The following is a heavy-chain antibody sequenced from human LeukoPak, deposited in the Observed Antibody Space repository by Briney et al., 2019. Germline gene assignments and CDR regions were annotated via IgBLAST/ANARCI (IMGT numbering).Heavy chain of an antibody. CDR3: SRESGAFCPFGY. V-gene: IGHV4-4*02. Sequence: PGGSLRLSCAASGFIFSSYAIHWVRQPPGQGLEWIGEISLTGETNYNPSLNGRVTMSLDKSRNQLSLKLTSVTAADTAIYYCSRESGAFCPFGYWGQGTLVIVPP. D-gene: IGHD1-26*01. CDR1: GFIFSSYA. CDR2: ISLTGET. J-gene: IGHJ4*02.